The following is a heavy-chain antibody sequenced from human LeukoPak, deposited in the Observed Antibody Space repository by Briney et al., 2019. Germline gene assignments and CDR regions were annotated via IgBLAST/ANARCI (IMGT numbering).Heavy chain of an antibody. J-gene: IGHJ4*02. D-gene: IGHD3-3*01. Sequence: KPSETLSLTCAVYGGSFSGYYWSWIRQPPGKGLEWIGEINHSGSTNYNPSLKSRVTISRDNAKNSLYLQMNSLRAEDTAVYYCARDGNDFWSGYYLWGQGTLVTVSS. CDR1: GGSFSGYY. CDR3: ARDGNDFWSGYYL. V-gene: IGHV4-34*01. CDR2: INHSGST.